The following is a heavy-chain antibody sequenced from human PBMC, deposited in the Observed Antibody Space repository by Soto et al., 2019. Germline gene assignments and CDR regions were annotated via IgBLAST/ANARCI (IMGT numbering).Heavy chain of an antibody. J-gene: IGHJ6*02. Sequence: GGSLRLSCAASGFIFSNYAMHWVRQAPGKGLEWVAVISFDGSNKYYADSVKGRFTISRDNSKNTLYLQMNTLRAEDTAVYFCASSSIGRSSGQPTNYYYYGMDVWGQGTTVTVSS. V-gene: IGHV3-30-3*01. D-gene: IGHD3-22*01. CDR3: ASSSIGRSSGQPTNYYYYGMDV. CDR1: GFIFSNYA. CDR2: ISFDGSNK.